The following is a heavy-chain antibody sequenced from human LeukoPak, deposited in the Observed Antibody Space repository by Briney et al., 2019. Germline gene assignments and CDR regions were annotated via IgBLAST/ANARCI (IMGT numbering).Heavy chain of an antibody. CDR1: GGSISSYY. CDR2: IYYSGST. D-gene: IGHD6-6*01. Sequence: SETLSLTCTVSGGSISSYYWSWIRQPPGKGLEWIRYIYYSGSTNYNPSLKSRVTISVDTSKNQFSLKLSSVTAADTAVYYCAGGDTVAARPGRFDYWGQGTLVTVSS. CDR3: AGGDTVAARPGRFDY. J-gene: IGHJ4*02. V-gene: IGHV4-59*12.